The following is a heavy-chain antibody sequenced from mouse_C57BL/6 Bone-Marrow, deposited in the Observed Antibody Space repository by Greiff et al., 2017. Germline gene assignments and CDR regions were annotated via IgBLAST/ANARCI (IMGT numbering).Heavy chain of an antibody. CDR2: ISSGSSTI. V-gene: IGHV5-17*01. Sequence: EVQLVESGGGLVKPGGSLKLSCAASGFTFSDYGMHWVRQAPEKGLEWVAYISSGSSTIYYADTVKGRFTISRDNTKNTLFLQMTSLRSEDTAMYYCARTSGSYGSSWFAYWGQGTLVTVSA. D-gene: IGHD1-1*01. CDR1: GFTFSDYG. CDR3: ARTSGSYGSSWFAY. J-gene: IGHJ3*01.